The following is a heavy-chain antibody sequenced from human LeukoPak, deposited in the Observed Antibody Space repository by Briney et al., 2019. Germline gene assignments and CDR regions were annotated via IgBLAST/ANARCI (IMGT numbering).Heavy chain of an antibody. CDR1: GFGFGQYE. CDR2: ISVRAGTI. J-gene: IGHJ6*02. Sequence: GGSLRLSCAASGFGFGQYEMNWVRQAPGKGLEWIAYISVRAGTIYYGDSAEGRFTISRDDAKNSLYLQMNGLRVEDTAIYYCAKDFPHYYEVPHGMDVWGQGTTVTV. V-gene: IGHV3-48*03. D-gene: IGHD3-22*01. CDR3: AKDFPHYYEVPHGMDV.